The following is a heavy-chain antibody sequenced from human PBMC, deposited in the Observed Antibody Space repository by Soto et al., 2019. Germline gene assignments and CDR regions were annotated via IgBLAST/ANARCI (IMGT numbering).Heavy chain of an antibody. CDR3: AAGNTSSYYGE. CDR2: ITVGTGTT. V-gene: IGHV1-58*01. J-gene: IGHJ4*02. Sequence: SVRVFCKASGFTFTSSSVRWVRQARGQGLELIGWITVGTGTTNYAQKFQERVTVTRDMSTRTSYLQLGHLRSEATAVYYSAAGNTSSYYGEWGQGTQVTVCS. CDR1: GFTFTSSS. D-gene: IGHD3-22*01.